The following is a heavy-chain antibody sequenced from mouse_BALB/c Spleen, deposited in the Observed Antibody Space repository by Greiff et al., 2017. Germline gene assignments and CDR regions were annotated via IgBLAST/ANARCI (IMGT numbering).Heavy chain of an antibody. J-gene: IGHJ1*01. CDR2: ISDGGSYT. D-gene: IGHD1-1*01. CDR3: ARDHGTVVATPYFDV. Sequence: EVKVVESGGGLVKPGGSLKLSCAASGFTFSDYYMYWVRQTPEKRLEWVATISDGGSYTYYPDSVKGRFTISRDNAKNNLYLQMSSLKSEDTAMYYCARDHGTVVATPYFDVWGAGTTVTVSS. V-gene: IGHV5-4*02. CDR1: GFTFSDYY.